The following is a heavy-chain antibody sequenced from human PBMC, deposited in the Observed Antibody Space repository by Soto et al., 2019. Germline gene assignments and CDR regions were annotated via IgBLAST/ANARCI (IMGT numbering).Heavy chain of an antibody. V-gene: IGHV4-59*01. CDR2: IYYSGST. Sequence: KPSETLSLTCTVSGGSISSYYWSWIRQPPGKGLEWIGYIYYSGSTNYNPPLKSRVTISVDTSKNQFSLKLSSVTAADTAVYYCARVFPLYYYYGMDVWGQGTTVTVSS. J-gene: IGHJ6*02. CDR3: ARVFPLYYYYGMDV. CDR1: GGSISSYY. D-gene: IGHD3-9*01.